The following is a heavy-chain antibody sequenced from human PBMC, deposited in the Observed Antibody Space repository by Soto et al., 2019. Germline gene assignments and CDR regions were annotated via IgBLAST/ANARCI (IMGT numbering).Heavy chain of an antibody. V-gene: IGHV3-23*01. CDR2: ISGSGGST. CDR3: AKDPKTNIDCSSTSCYWDYFDY. J-gene: IGHJ4*02. D-gene: IGHD2-2*01. CDR1: GFTFSSYA. Sequence: VQLLESGGGLVQPGGSLRLSCAASGFTFSSYAMSWVRQAPGKGLEWVSAISGSGGSTYYADSVKGRFTISRDNSKNTLNLQMNSLRAEDTAVYYCAKDPKTNIDCSSTSCYWDYFDYWGQGTLVTVSS.